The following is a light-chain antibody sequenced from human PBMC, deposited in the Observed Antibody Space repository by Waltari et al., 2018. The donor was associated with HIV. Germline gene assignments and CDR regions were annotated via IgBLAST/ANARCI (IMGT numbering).Light chain of an antibody. V-gene: IGLV2-14*03. CDR2: KVT. Sequence: QSALTQPASVSGSPGQSITLSCTGTSSDVGGYNYVSWYQQHPGKAPKLMIYKVTNRPSGVSNRFSGSKSGNTASLTISGLQVEDEADYYCSSYTSSSLEIFGGGTKLTVL. J-gene: IGLJ2*01. CDR3: SSYTSSSLEI. CDR1: SSDVGGYNY.